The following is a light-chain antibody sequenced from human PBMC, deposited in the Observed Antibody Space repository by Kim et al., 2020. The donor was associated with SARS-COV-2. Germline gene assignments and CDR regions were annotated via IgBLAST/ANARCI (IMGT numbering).Light chain of an antibody. CDR2: EVN. CDR3: SSYAGSRDVI. V-gene: IGLV2-8*01. J-gene: IGLJ2*01. CDR1: SNDIGRYNY. Sequence: QSALTQPPSAAGSPGQSVTISCTGRSNDIGRYNYVSWYQHHPGTAPKLMIYEVNKRPSGVPDRFSGSKSGNTASLTVSGLQAEDEADYYCSSYAGSRDVIFGGWTQLTVL.